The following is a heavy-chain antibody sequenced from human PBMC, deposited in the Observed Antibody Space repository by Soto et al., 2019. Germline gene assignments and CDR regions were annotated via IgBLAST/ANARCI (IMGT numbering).Heavy chain of an antibody. J-gene: IGHJ4*02. CDR2: ISAYNGNT. D-gene: IGHD3-16*02. Sequence: ASVKVSCKASGGTFSSYASSWVRQAPGQGLEWMGWISAYNGNTNYAQKLQGRVTMTTDTSTSTAYMELRSLRSDDTAVYYCGKGITFGGVIVIRSLDYWGQGTLVTV. CDR3: GKGITFGGVIVIRSLDY. V-gene: IGHV1-18*01. CDR1: GGTFSSYA.